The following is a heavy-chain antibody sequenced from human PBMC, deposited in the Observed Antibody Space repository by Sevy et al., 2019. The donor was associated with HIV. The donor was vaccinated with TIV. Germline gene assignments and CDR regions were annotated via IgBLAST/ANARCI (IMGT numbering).Heavy chain of an antibody. D-gene: IGHD2-2*02. CDR3: SRSFLPVDIVVVPAAIQAGYYYYGMDV. CDR1: GGSISSYY. J-gene: IGHJ6*02. Sequence: SETLSLTCTVSGGSISSYYWSWIRQPPGKGLEWIGYIYYSGSTNYNPSLKSRVTISVDTSKNQFSLKLSSVTVADTAVYYCSRSFLPVDIVVVPAAIQAGYYYYGMDVWGQGTTVTVSS. CDR2: IYYSGST. V-gene: IGHV4-59*01.